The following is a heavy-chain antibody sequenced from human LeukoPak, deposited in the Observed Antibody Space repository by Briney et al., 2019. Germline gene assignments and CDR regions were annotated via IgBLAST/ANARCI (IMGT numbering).Heavy chain of an antibody. CDR2: ISYDGDNQ. CDR1: GFTFRNFA. Sequence: PGGSLRLSCAVSGFTFRNFAMNWVRQAPGKGLEWVAVISYDGDNQHYADSVKGRFTVSRDNFKNTLYLQMNSLRTEDTAVYYCAREEVYNSGWYRSSWDYWGQGTLVTVSS. D-gene: IGHD6-19*01. J-gene: IGHJ4*02. V-gene: IGHV3-30-3*01. CDR3: AREEVYNSGWYRSSWDY.